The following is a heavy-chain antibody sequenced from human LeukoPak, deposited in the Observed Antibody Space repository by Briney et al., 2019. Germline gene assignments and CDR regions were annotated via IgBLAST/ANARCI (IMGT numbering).Heavy chain of an antibody. CDR1: GFTFSSYSMN. Sequence: KTGGSLRLSCAASGFTFSSYSMNWVRQAPGKGLEWIGSISYTGGTNYSPSLKSRVTISVDTSKNQFSLKLSSVTAADTAVYYCVRHGGTRVTLVQVYYFDYWGQGTLVTVSS. J-gene: IGHJ4*02. D-gene: IGHD4-11*01. V-gene: IGHV4-39*01. CDR2: ISYTGGT. CDR3: VRHGGTRVTLVQVYYFDY.